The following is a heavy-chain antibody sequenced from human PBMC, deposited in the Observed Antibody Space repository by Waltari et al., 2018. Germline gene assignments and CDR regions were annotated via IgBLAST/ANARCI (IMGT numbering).Heavy chain of an antibody. CDR2: IIPIFGTE. V-gene: IGHV1-69*05. CDR3: ASPGFEGTIAARRRHYYYYGMDV. CDR1: GGTFSSYA. Sequence: QVQLVQSGAEVKKPGSSVTVSCKAYGGTFSSYAISWVRQAPGQGLEWMGGIIPIFGTENYAQKFQGRGTITTDESTSTAYMELSSLRSEDTAVYYCASPGFEGTIAARRRHYYYYGMDVWGQGTTVTVS. D-gene: IGHD6-6*01. J-gene: IGHJ6*02.